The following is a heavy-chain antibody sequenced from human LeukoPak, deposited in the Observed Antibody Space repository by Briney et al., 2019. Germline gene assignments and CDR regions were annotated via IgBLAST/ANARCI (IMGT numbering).Heavy chain of an antibody. J-gene: IGHJ6*03. D-gene: IGHD5-18*01. CDR2: IYYSGST. CDR3: ARVFGSYGYMDV. Sequence: PSETLSLTCTVSGGSISSSSYYWGWIRQPPGKGLEWIGSIYYSGSTYYNPSLKSRVTISVDTSKNQFSLKLSSVTAVDTAVYYCARVFGSYGYMDVWGKGTTVTVSS. CDR1: GGSISSSSYY. V-gene: IGHV4-39*07.